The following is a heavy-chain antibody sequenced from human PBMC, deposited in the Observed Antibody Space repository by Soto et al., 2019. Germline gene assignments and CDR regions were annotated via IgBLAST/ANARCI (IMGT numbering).Heavy chain of an antibody. CDR1: GFTFTRYS. CDR3: ARESEDLTSNFDY. J-gene: IGHJ4*02. CDR2: ISSTTNYI. V-gene: IGHV3-21*06. Sequence: GGSLRLSCAASGFTFTRYSMNWVRQSPGKGLEWVSSISSTTNYIYYGDSMRGRFTISRDNAKNSLYLEMNSLRAEDTAVYYCARESEDLTSNFDYWGQGTLVTVSS.